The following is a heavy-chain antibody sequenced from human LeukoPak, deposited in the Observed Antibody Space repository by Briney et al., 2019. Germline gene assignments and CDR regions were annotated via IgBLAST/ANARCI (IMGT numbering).Heavy chain of an antibody. CDR3: ARSERITIFGVVISWYFDY. D-gene: IGHD3-3*01. J-gene: IGHJ4*02. CDR1: GGSISTYY. Sequence: SETLSLTCTVSGGSISTYYWSWIRQPPGKGLEWIGEINHSGSTNYNPSLKSRVTISVDTSKNQFSLKLNSVTAADTAVYYCARSERITIFGVVISWYFDYWGQGTLVTVSS. CDR2: INHSGST. V-gene: IGHV4-34*01.